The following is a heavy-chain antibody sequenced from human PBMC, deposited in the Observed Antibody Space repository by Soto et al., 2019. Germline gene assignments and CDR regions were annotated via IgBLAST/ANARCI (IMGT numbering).Heavy chain of an antibody. D-gene: IGHD3-9*01. CDR2: ISSSSTYI. CDR1: GFNFSNYS. Sequence: EVQLVESGGGLVKPGGSLRLSCAASGFNFSNYSMKWVRQAPGKGLEWVSSISSSSTYIYYADSVKGRCTISRDNAKNSLYLQMNSLRAEDTAVYYCARPKTYDMLTGSFDPWGQGTLVTVSS. J-gene: IGHJ5*02. V-gene: IGHV3-21*01. CDR3: ARPKTYDMLTGSFDP.